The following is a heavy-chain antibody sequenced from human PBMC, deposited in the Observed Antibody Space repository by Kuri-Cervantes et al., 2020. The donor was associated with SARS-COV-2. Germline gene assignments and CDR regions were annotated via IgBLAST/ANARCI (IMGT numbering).Heavy chain of an antibody. V-gene: IGHV1-2*02. CDR1: GYTFTAYN. CDR2: INPNSGGT. Sequence: ASVKVSCKSSGYTFTAYNIHWVRQAPGQGLEWLGWINPNSGGTNHAQEFQGRITMTRDTSISTVYMELTRLRSDDTAVYYCARASHLKRTTIFGVGNNYYYGMDVWGQGTTVTVSS. J-gene: IGHJ6*02. CDR3: ARASHLKRTTIFGVGNNYYYGMDV. D-gene: IGHD3-3*01.